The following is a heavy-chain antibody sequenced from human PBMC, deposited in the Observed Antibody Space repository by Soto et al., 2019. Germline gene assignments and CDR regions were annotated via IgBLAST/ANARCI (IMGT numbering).Heavy chain of an antibody. J-gene: IGHJ4*02. CDR1: GFTFSSYG. CDR2: ISYDGSNK. CDR3: AKDQRYRSSWYDY. V-gene: IGHV3-30*18. D-gene: IGHD6-13*01. Sequence: QVQLVESGGGVVQPGRSLRLSCVVSGFTFSSYGMHWVRQAPGKGLEWVAVISYDGSNKDYADSVRGRFTISRDNSNNSLYLHLSCLRAEYTDVYYCAKDQRYRSSWYDYWGQGTLVTVSS.